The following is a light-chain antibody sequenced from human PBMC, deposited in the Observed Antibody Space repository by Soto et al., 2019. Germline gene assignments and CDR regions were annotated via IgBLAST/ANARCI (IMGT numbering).Light chain of an antibody. CDR3: QPLSA. CDR2: DTS. J-gene: IGKJ1*01. CDR1: QSLSSSH. Sequence: EIVLTQSPGTLSLSPGERASLSCRASQSLSSSHLIWYQQKPGQAPRLLIYDTSSRATGIPDRFSGGGSGTYFTLTISRLEPEDFSVDYCQPLSAFGQGTKVEIK. V-gene: IGKV3-20*01.